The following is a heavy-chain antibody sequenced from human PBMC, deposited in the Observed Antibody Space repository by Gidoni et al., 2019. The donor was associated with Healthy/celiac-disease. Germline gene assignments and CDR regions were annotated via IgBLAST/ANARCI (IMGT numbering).Heavy chain of an antibody. Sequence: QVQLVESGGGVVQPGRSLRLSCAASGFTFSSYGMHWVRQAPGKGLEWVAVIWYDGSNKYYADSVKGRFTISRDNSKNTLYLQMNSLRAEDTAVYYCARGETYYYDSSGYPLFDYWGQGTLVTVSS. V-gene: IGHV3-33*01. D-gene: IGHD3-22*01. CDR1: GFTFSSYG. CDR3: ARGETYYYDSSGYPLFDY. CDR2: IWYDGSNK. J-gene: IGHJ4*02.